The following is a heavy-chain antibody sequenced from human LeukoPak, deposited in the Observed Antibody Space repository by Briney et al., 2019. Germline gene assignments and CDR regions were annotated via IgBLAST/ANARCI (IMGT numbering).Heavy chain of an antibody. CDR1: GYTFTGYY. CDR3: ARDGIAVAGTEYYYYGMDV. J-gene: IGHJ6*02. V-gene: IGHV1-18*04. Sequence: ASVKVSCKASGYTFTGYYMHWVRQAPGQGLEWMGWISAYNGNTNYAQKLQGRVTMTTDTSTSTAYMELGSLRSDDTAVYYCARDGIAVAGTEYYYYGMDVWGQGTTVTVSS. D-gene: IGHD6-19*01. CDR2: ISAYNGNT.